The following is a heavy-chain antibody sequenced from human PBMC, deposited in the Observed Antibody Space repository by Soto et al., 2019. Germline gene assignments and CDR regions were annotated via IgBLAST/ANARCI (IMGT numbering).Heavy chain of an antibody. CDR1: GFDFSGSE. J-gene: IGHJ4*02. V-gene: IGHV3-48*03. CDR3: AKVAPFILGSPF. D-gene: IGHD2-21*01. Sequence: GGSLRLSCTASGFDFSGSEMNWFRQAPGKGLEWVAYITGSGGVMFHADSVKGRFSISRDNAKNSLFLEVSDLTADDTGVYYCAKVAPFILGSPFWGQGTLVTVSS. CDR2: ITGSGGVM.